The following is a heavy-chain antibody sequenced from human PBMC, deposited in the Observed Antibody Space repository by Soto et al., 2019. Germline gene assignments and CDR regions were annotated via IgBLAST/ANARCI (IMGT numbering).Heavy chain of an antibody. J-gene: IGHJ4*02. V-gene: IGHV3-11*01. CDR2: IGPYSNTI. CDR1: GFSFRDYF. CDR3: ARDDYTFGVY. D-gene: IGHD3-16*01. Sequence: WGSLRLSCAASGFSFRDYFMSWIRQAPGKGLEWVSYIGPYSNTIYYADSVKGRFTISRDDATNSLYLHMNSLTTEDTAVYYCARDDYTFGVYWGQGTPVTVSS.